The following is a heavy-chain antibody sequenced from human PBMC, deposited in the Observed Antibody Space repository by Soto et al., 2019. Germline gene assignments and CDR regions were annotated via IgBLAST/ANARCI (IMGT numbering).Heavy chain of an antibody. CDR3: ARANFATGRWDP. J-gene: IGHJ5*02. CDR1: GFRFSSYA. V-gene: IGHV3-30-3*01. D-gene: IGHD2-15*01. CDR2: ISYDEHNR. Sequence: QVQLVESGGGVVRPGGSLRLSCAASGFRFSSYAMHWVRQAPGKGLEWVAVISYDEHNRYYADSVQGRFTVSRDNAKKVLFREVNSLRSDDSALYYCARANFATGRWDPWGRGTLVTVSS.